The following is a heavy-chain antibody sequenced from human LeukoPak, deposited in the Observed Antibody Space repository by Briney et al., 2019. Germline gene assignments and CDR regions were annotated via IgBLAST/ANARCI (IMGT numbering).Heavy chain of an antibody. V-gene: IGHV3-48*03. J-gene: IGHJ4*02. CDR3: ARDPALDY. CDR2: ISSSGSTM. CDR1: GFTFSSYE. Sequence: GGSLRLSCAASGFTFSSYEMNWVRQAPGKGLEWISYISSSGSTMYYADSVKGRFTISRDNAKDSLYLRMNSLRAEDTAVYYCARDPALDYWGQGTLVTVSS.